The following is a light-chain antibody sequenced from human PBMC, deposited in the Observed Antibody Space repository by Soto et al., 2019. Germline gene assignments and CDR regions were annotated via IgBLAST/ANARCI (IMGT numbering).Light chain of an antibody. CDR2: DAS. J-gene: IGKJ4*02. CDR1: QSVSSY. CDR3: QQRSNWPR. V-gene: IGKV3-11*01. Sequence: EIVLTQSPATLSLSPGERATLSCRASQSVSSYLAWYQQKPGQAPRLLIYDASNRATGIPARFSGSGSGTDFTLTISSLEPEDFAVHYCQQRSNWPRFGGGTKVEIK.